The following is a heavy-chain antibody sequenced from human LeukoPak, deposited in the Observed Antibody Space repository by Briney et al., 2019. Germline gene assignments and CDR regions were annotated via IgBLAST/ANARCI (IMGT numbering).Heavy chain of an antibody. V-gene: IGHV3-23*01. Sequence: GGSLRLSCAASGFTFSSYFKNWVRQAPARGLEWVSSISGSGSDTYNADSVKGRFTISKDNSRNTLYLQMNSLRAEDTAVYYCAKSYSGATRHGDYWGQGTLVTVSS. D-gene: IGHD1-26*01. CDR2: ISGSGSDT. CDR1: GFTFSSYF. CDR3: AKSYSGATRHGDY. J-gene: IGHJ4*02.